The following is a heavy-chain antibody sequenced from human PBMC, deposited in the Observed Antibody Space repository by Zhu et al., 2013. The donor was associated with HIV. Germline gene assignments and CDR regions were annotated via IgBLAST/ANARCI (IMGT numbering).Heavy chain of an antibody. CDR1: GFTFSSYE. Sequence: EVQLVESGGGLVQPGGPLRLSCAGSGFTFSSYEMNWVRQAPGKGLEWISYISSSGSITYYADSVKGRFTISRDNAKNSLYLQMNSLRAEDTAVYYCARGNKTTVTPYFFDSWGQGNLVTVSS. CDR3: ARGNKTTVTPYFFDS. V-gene: IGHV3-48*03. D-gene: IGHD4-17*01. J-gene: IGHJ4*02. CDR2: ISSSGSIT.